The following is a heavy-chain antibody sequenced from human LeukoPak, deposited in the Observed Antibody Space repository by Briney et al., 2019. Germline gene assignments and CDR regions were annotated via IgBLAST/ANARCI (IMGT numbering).Heavy chain of an antibody. CDR3: ARDSGNERLGVYFDY. D-gene: IGHD7-27*01. J-gene: IGHJ4*02. V-gene: IGHV4-4*07. CDR2: IYTTGTT. CDR1: GGSIRGYY. Sequence: SEALSLTCTVSGGSIRGYYWNWIRQPAGKGLEWIGRIYTTGTTNYNPSLKGRLTMSVDTSKNQFSLKLSSVTAADTAVYYCARDSGNERLGVYFDYWGQGTLVTVSS.